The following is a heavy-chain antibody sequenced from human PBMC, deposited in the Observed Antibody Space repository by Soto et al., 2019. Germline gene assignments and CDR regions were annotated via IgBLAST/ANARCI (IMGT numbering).Heavy chain of an antibody. J-gene: IGHJ3*01. CDR3: ATWHEREHAYDV. CDR2: LYDVDGS. D-gene: IGHD1-1*01. CDR1: GLTVSGKKY. V-gene: IGHV3-53*01. Sequence: DVQLVESGGGLMQPGESLRLSCASSGLTVSGKKYVAWVRQAPGKGLEWVSALYDVDGSFYADSVKGRFTTSSDSSKTTVYLQKNGLRPDDTAVYYCATWHEREHAYDVWGQGTTVTVSS.